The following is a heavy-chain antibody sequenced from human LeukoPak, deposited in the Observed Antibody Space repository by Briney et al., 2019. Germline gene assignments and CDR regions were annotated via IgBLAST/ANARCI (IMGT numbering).Heavy chain of an antibody. Sequence: GGSLRLSCAASGFTFSNYWMSWVRQAPGKGLEWVANIKQDGSEKWYVDSVKGRFTISRDNAKNSLYLQMNSLRAEDTAVYYCARDRWELLSNSYHYCSLDVWGQGTTVTVSS. V-gene: IGHV3-7*01. CDR2: IKQDGSEK. CDR1: GFTFSNYW. CDR3: ARDRWELLSNSYHYCSLDV. D-gene: IGHD2-15*01. J-gene: IGHJ6*02.